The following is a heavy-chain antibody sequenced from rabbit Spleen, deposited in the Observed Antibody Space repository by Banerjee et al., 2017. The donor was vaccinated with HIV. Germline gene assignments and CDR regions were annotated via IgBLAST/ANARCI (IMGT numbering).Heavy chain of an antibody. CDR2: IDVTKSGRT. D-gene: IGHD4-2*01. V-gene: IGHV1S45*01. CDR1: GLALGNNYW. Sequence: QEQLVESGGDLVRPGASLTLTGKASGLALGNNYWMGWVRQAPGKGLEWIACIDVTKSGRTYYTTWAKGRFTISETSSTTVTLQMTSLTAADTATYFCARDAAGREDFNLWGQGTLVTVS. CDR3: ARDAAGREDFNL. J-gene: IGHJ4*01.